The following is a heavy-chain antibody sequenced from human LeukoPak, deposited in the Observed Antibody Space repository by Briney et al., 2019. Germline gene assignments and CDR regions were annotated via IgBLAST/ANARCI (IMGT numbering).Heavy chain of an antibody. CDR1: GYTFTSYW. Sequence: GESLKISCKASGYTFTSYWIGWVRQMPGKGPEWMGLIYPSDSDTRYSPSFQGQVTISADKSISTAYLQWSSLKASDTAMYYCARGGSGWSFYSWGQGTLATVSS. V-gene: IGHV5-51*01. CDR3: ARGGSGWSFYS. CDR2: IYPSDSDT. D-gene: IGHD6-19*01. J-gene: IGHJ5*01.